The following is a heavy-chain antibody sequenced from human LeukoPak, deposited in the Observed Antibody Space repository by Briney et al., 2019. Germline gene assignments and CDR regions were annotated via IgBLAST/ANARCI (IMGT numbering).Heavy chain of an antibody. CDR1: GFTFSSYW. V-gene: IGHV3-74*01. CDR2: INSGGSST. Sequence: GGSLRLSCAASGFTFSSYWMHWVRQAPGKGLVWVSRINSGGSSTGYADSVKGRFTISRDNAKNTLYLQMNSLRAEDTALYYCARQRWSFYFYMDVWGKGTTVTISS. J-gene: IGHJ6*03. D-gene: IGHD2-15*01. CDR3: ARQRWSFYFYMDV.